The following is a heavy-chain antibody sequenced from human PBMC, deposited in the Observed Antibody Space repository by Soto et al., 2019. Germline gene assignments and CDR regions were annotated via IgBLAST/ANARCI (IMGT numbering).Heavy chain of an antibody. Sequence: QVQLQESGPGLVKPSETLSLTCTVSGGSISSYYWSWIRQPPGKGLEWIGYIYYSGSTNYNPSLKSRVTISVDTSKNQLSLKLSSVTAADTAVDYCAREVAGSGYYYYYYGMDVWGHGTTVTVSS. CDR3: AREVAGSGYYYYYYGMDV. J-gene: IGHJ6*02. CDR1: GGSISSYY. V-gene: IGHV4-59*01. D-gene: IGHD6-19*01. CDR2: IYYSGST.